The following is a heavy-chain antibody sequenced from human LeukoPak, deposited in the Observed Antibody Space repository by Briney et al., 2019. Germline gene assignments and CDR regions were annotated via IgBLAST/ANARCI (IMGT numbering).Heavy chain of an antibody. CDR1: GFSISDNW. V-gene: IGHV3-30*03. D-gene: IGHD6-19*01. Sequence: GGSLRLSCAASGFSISDNWMHWVRQAPGKGPEWVSLISFDGSEKNCADSVKGRFTISRDNAKNSLYLQMNSLRAEDTAVYYCARGLWLVRPGPDFDYWGQGTLVTVSS. J-gene: IGHJ4*02. CDR2: ISFDGSEK. CDR3: ARGLWLVRPGPDFDY.